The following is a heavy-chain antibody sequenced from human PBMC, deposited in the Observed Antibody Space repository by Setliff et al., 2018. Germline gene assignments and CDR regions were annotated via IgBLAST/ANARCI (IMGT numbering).Heavy chain of an antibody. Sequence: GASVKVSCKASGGTFRSYGVSWVRQAPGQGLEWMGGIMPIFGTTNYAQKFQGRVTITTDESTSTAYMELSSLTSEDTAVYYCARERGVVVSSVEYYYYMDVWGKGTTVTVSS. J-gene: IGHJ6*03. D-gene: IGHD3-3*01. CDR3: ARERGVVVSSVEYYYYMDV. CDR1: GGTFRSYG. CDR2: IMPIFGTT. V-gene: IGHV1-69*05.